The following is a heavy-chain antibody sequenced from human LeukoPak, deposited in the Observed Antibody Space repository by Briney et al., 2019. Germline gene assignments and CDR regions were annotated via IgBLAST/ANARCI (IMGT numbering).Heavy chain of an antibody. D-gene: IGHD3-22*01. CDR1: GFTFSGYW. CDR2: INLDGSGT. V-gene: IGHV3-74*01. J-gene: IGHJ4*02. Sequence: GGSLRLSCAASGFTFSGYWMHWVRQAPGEGPMWVSRINLDGSGTYYADSVKGRFTISRDNSKNTLYLQMNSLRAEDTAVYYCAKDLQTYYYDSSGYLFDYWGQGTLVTVSS. CDR3: AKDLQTYYYDSSGYLFDY.